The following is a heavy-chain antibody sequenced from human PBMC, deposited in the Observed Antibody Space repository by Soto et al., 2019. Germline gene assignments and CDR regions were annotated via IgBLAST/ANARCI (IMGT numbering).Heavy chain of an antibody. Sequence: GGSLRLSCAASGFTLSNYAMSWIRQTPEKGLEWVSTIRETGNTYYADSVRGRFATSRDNSENTLYLQMSSLRAEDTAVYYCAKQQMGVIRALDYWCQGTLVTAS. CDR2: IRETGNT. CDR3: AKQQMGVIRALDY. CDR1: GFTLSNYA. D-gene: IGHD1-26*01. J-gene: IGHJ4*02. V-gene: IGHV3-23*01.